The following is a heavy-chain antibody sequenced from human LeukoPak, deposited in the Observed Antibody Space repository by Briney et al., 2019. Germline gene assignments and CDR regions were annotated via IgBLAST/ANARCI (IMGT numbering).Heavy chain of an antibody. V-gene: IGHV4-31*03. J-gene: IGHJ4*02. Sequence: SETLSLTCTVSGDSVSGVYWSWIRQHPGKGLEWIGYIYYSGSTYYNPSLKSRVTISVDTSKNQFSLKLSSVTAADTAVYYCARDDSSGWYFDYWGQGTLVTVSS. CDR3: ARDDSSGWYFDY. D-gene: IGHD6-19*01. CDR1: GDSVSGVY. CDR2: IYYSGST.